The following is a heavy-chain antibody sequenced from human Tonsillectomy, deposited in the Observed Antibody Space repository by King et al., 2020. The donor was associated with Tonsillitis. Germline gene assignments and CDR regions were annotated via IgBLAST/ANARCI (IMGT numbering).Heavy chain of an antibody. CDR2: IDYSGNT. V-gene: IGHV4-39*07. Sequence: QLQESGAGLVKPSETLYLTCTVPGGPINSSSYYWGWIRQPPGKGLEWIGSIDYSGNTYYNPSLKNRVTISVNTSKNQFSLKLSSVTAADTAVYFCAITYYDDRSCYPSSFDYWGQGTLVTVSP. CDR3: AITYYDDRSCYPSSFDY. CDR1: GGPINSSSYY. D-gene: IGHD3-22*01. J-gene: IGHJ4*02.